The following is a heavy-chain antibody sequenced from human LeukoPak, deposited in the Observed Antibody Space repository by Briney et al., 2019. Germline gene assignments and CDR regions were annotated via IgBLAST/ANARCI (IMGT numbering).Heavy chain of an antibody. CDR2: INPNSGGT. Sequence: GASVKVSRKASGYTFTVYYMHWVRQAPGQGLEWMGWINPNSGGTKYAQNFEGRVTMTRDTSITTAYMELSSLRSDDTAIYYCARECSGTYCGEDWGQGTLVTVSS. V-gene: IGHV1-2*02. CDR1: GYTFTVYY. CDR3: ARECSGTYCGED. J-gene: IGHJ4*02. D-gene: IGHD1-26*01.